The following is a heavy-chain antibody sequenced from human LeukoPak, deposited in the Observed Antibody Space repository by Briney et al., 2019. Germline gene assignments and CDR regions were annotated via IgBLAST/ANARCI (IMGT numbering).Heavy chain of an antibody. Sequence: SETLSLTCAVYGGSFSGSYWSWIRQPPGKGLEWIGEINHSGSTNYNPSLKSRVTISVDTSKNQFSLKLSSVTAADTAVYYCARTAVAGPSPRDYWGQGTLVTVSS. V-gene: IGHV4-34*01. D-gene: IGHD6-19*01. CDR1: GGSFSGSY. J-gene: IGHJ4*02. CDR2: INHSGST. CDR3: ARTAVAGPSPRDY.